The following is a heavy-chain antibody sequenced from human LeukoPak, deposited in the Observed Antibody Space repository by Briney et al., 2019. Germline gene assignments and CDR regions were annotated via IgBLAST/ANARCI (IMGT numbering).Heavy chain of an antibody. CDR1: GFTFSSYW. Sequence: GGSLRLSCAASGFTFSSYWMHWVRQAPGKGLVWVSRINSDGSSTSYADSVKGRFTISRDNAKNTLYLQMNSLRAGDTAVYYCARPSGYYDSSVAFDIWGQGTMVTVSS. J-gene: IGHJ3*02. V-gene: IGHV3-74*01. CDR2: INSDGSST. D-gene: IGHD3-22*01. CDR3: ARPSGYYDSSVAFDI.